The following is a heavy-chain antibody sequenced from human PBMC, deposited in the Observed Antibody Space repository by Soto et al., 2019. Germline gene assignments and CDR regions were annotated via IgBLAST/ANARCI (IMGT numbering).Heavy chain of an antibody. CDR3: ARGLYSSFRGYDYIWGSYRYSNRYYFDY. J-gene: IGHJ4*02. CDR1: GYTFTSYD. CDR2: MNPNSGNT. Sequence: QVQLVQSGAEVKKPGASVKVSCKASGYTFTSYDINWVRQATGQGLEWMGWMNPNSGNTGYAQNFQGRVTMTRTTSISTAYMELSSLRSEDTAVYYCARGLYSSFRGYDYIWGSYRYSNRYYFDYWGQGTLVTVSS. V-gene: IGHV1-8*01. D-gene: IGHD3-16*02.